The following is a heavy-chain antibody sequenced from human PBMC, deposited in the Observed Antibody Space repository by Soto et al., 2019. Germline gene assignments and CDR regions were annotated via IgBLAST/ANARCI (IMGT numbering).Heavy chain of an antibody. D-gene: IGHD6-19*01. J-gene: IGHJ3*02. CDR1: GFTFDDYA. Sequence: QPGGSVRLSCAASGFTFDDYAMHWVRQAPGKGLEWVSGISWNSGSIGYADSVKGRFTISRDNAKNSLYLQMNSLRAEDTALYYCAKVSGWYRGAFDIWGQGTIVTVSS. V-gene: IGHV3-9*01. CDR2: ISWNSGSI. CDR3: AKVSGWYRGAFDI.